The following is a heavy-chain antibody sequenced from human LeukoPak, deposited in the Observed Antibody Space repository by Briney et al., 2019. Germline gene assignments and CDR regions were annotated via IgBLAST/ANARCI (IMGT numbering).Heavy chain of an antibody. CDR3: ARVDGSGSYIYYYYMDV. Sequence: PGGSLRLSRGASGFTFSSYWMSWVRQAPGKGLEWVANIKQDGSEKYYVDSVKGRFTISRDNAKNSLYLQMNSLRAEDTAVYYYARVDGSGSYIYYYYMDVWGKGTTVTVSS. D-gene: IGHD3-10*01. J-gene: IGHJ6*03. CDR1: GFTFSSYW. V-gene: IGHV3-7*01. CDR2: IKQDGSEK.